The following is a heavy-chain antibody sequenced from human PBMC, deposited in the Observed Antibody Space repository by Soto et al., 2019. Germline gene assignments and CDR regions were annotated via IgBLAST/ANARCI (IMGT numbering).Heavy chain of an antibody. D-gene: IGHD4-17*01. Sequence: LSLTCSVSGGSVSNKTYYWSWIRQPPGKRLEWIGYVYYIVTTNYNPSLKSRVTISVDLSKNQFSLRLSSVTTADTALYYCARTTAVPNTLRSRYFFDYWGQGTLVTVSS. CDR3: ARTTAVPNTLRSRYFFDY. CDR2: VYYIVTT. CDR1: GGSVSNKTYY. V-gene: IGHV4-61*01. J-gene: IGHJ4*02.